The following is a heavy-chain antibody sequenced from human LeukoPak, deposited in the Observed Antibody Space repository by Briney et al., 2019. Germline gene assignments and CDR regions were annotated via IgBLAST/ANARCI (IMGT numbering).Heavy chain of an antibody. V-gene: IGHV4-30-2*01. J-gene: IGHJ4*02. CDR2: IYHSGST. CDR3: AGGDYYDSSGYYYAFDY. CDR1: GGSISSGGYS. D-gene: IGHD3-22*01. Sequence: SETLSLTCAVSGGSISSGGYSWSWIRQPPGKGLEWIGYIYHSGSTYYNPSLKSRVTISVDTSKNQFSLKLSSVTAADTAVYYCAGGDYYDSSGYYYAFDYWGQGTLVTVSS.